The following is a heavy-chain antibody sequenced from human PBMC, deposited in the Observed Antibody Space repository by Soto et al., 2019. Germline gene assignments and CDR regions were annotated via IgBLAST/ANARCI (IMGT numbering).Heavy chain of an antibody. CDR3: ARDLVGATTEYFQH. CDR1: GFTVSNNY. V-gene: IGHV3-66*01. D-gene: IGHD1-26*01. Sequence: EVELVESGGGLVQPGGSLRLSCAASGFTVSNNYMSWVRQAPGKGLEWVSVIYSGGSTYYADSVKGRFTISRDNSKNTLYLQMNSLRGEDTAVYYCARDLVGATTEYFQHWGQGTLVTVSS. J-gene: IGHJ1*01. CDR2: IYSGGST.